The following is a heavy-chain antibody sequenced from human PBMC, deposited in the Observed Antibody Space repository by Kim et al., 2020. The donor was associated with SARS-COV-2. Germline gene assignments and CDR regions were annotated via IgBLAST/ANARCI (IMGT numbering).Heavy chain of an antibody. Sequence: SETLSLTCTVSGGSISSSSYYWGWIRQPPGKGLEWIGSIYYSGSTYYNPSLKSRVTISVDTSKNQFSLKPSSVTAADTAVYYCARYHTARYYYDSSGYSYFDYWGQGTLVTVSS. D-gene: IGHD3-22*01. CDR3: ARYHTARYYYDSSGYSYFDY. CDR1: GGSISSSSYY. J-gene: IGHJ4*02. V-gene: IGHV4-39*01. CDR2: IYYSGST.